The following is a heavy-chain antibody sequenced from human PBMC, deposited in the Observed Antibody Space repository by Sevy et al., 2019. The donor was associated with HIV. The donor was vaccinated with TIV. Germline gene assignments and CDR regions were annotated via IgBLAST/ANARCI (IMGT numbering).Heavy chain of an antibody. D-gene: IGHD1-26*01. CDR2: MFYTGST. CDR1: GGSVTSDSYY. J-gene: IGHJ6*02. Sequence: SETLSLTCTVSGGSVTSDSYYWTWIRQPPGKGLECLGYMFYTGSTNYNPSLMSRVTISVDTSKNQFSLKLSSVTAADTAGYYCARMGGLTDYGMDVWGQGTTVTVSS. CDR3: ARMGGLTDYGMDV. V-gene: IGHV4-61*01.